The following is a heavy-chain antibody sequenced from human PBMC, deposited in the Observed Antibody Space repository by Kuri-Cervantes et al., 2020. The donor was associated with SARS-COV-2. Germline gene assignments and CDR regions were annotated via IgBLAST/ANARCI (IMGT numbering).Heavy chain of an antibody. D-gene: IGHD1-1*01. V-gene: IGHV4-4*07. CDR3: ARDVSRLEGYFDY. CDR2: IYTSGST. Sequence: ESLKISCTVSGGSISSYYWSWIRQPAGKGLEWIGRIYTSGSTNYNPSLKSRVTMSVDTSKNQFSLKLSSVTAADTAVYYCARDVSRLEGYFDYWGQGTLVTVSS. CDR1: GGSISSYY. J-gene: IGHJ4*02.